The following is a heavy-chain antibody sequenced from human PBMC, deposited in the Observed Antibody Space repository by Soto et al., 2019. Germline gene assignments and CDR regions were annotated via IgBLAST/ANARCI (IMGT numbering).Heavy chain of an antibody. CDR2: INHSGGT. V-gene: IGHV4-34*01. D-gene: IGHD3-10*01. J-gene: IGHJ6*02. Sequence: SETLSLTCAVYGGSFSGYYWSWIRQPPGKGLEWIGEINHSGGTNYNPSLKSRVTISVDTSKNQFSLKLSSVTAADTAVYYCARARAMVRGGLRYYYGMDVWGQGDTVTVSS. CDR3: ARARAMVRGGLRYYYGMDV. CDR1: GGSFSGYY.